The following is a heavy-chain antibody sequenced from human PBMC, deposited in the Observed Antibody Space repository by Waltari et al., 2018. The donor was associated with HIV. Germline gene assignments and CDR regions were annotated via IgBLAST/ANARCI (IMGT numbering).Heavy chain of an antibody. D-gene: IGHD7-27*01. CDR2: ISRSSSSI. CDR1: GFPFSNYT. V-gene: IGHV3-48*01. CDR3: ARDINGGWGY. J-gene: IGHJ4*02. Sequence: EVQLVESGGGLVQPGGSLRLSCAASGFPFSNYTMNWVRQDPGKGVELVSYISRSSSSIFYADSVKGRFTISRDNAKNSLYLQMNSLRVEDTAVYYCARDINGGWGYWGQGTLVTVAS.